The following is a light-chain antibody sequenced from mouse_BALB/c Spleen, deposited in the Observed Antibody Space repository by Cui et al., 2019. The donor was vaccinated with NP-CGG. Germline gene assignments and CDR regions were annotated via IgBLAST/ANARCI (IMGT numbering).Light chain of an antibody. Sequence: QAVVTQESVLTTSPGETVTLTCRSSTGAVTTSNYANWVQEKPDHLFNGLIGGTNNRAPGVPARFSGSLIGDKAALTITGAQTEDETIYFCALWYSNHWVFGGGTKLTVL. CDR1: TGAVTTSNY. J-gene: IGLJ1*01. V-gene: IGLV1*01. CDR3: ALWYSNHWV. CDR2: GTN.